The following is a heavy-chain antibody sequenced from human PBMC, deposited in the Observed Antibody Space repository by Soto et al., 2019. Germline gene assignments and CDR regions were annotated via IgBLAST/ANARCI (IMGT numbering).Heavy chain of an antibody. D-gene: IGHD3-22*01. V-gene: IGHV1-69*13. J-gene: IGHJ4*02. CDR2: IIPIFGTA. CDR1: GGTFSSYA. CDR3: ASSYCSGGSCPLYYYDSSGYYDDY. Sequence: SVKVSCKASGGTFSSYAISWVRQAPGQGLEWMGGIIPIFGTANYAQKFQGRVTITADESTSTAYMELSSLRSEDTAVYYCASSYCSGGSCPLYYYDSSGYYDDYWGQGTLVTSPQ.